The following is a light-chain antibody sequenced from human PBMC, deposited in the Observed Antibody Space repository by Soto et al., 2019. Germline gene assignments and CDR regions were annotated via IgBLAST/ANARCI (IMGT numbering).Light chain of an antibody. CDR1: QSISSY. V-gene: IGKV3-15*01. Sequence: EIVMTQSPSTLSVSPGERATLSCRASQSISSYLAWYQQKPGQAPRLLIYGASTRATDIPARFSGCGSGTEFTLTINSLQSEDVAVYYCHQVNDWPRGTFGQGTKVEVK. J-gene: IGKJ1*01. CDR2: GAS. CDR3: HQVNDWPRGT.